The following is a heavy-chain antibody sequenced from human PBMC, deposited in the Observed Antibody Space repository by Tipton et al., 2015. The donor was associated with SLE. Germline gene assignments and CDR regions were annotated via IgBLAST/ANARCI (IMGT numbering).Heavy chain of an antibody. D-gene: IGHD3-22*01. CDR2: IYDSGST. V-gene: IGHV4-59*11. CDR1: GGSISSHY. Sequence: TLSLTCSVSGGSISSHYWSWIRQPPGKGLEWIGYIYDSGSTNYNPSLKSRVTISVDTSKNQFSLRMSSVTAADTAVYYCASIVPDDDSGVIAGDYWGQGTRVTVSS. CDR3: ASIVPDDDSGVIAGDY. J-gene: IGHJ4*02.